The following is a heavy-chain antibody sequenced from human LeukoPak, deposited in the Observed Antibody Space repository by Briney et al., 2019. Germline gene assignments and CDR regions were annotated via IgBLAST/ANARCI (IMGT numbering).Heavy chain of an antibody. D-gene: IGHD6-19*01. CDR1: GYTFTNYG. Sequence: ASVEVSCKASGYTFTNYGISWVRQAPGQGLEWMGWISAYNGNTNYAQKFQGRITMTTDTSTSTAYMELRSLRSDDTAVYYCARDLKMGYSSGRYSWGTGSSNDYWGQGTLVTVSS. J-gene: IGHJ4*02. CDR2: ISAYNGNT. V-gene: IGHV1-18*01. CDR3: ARDLKMGYSSGRYSWGTGSSNDY.